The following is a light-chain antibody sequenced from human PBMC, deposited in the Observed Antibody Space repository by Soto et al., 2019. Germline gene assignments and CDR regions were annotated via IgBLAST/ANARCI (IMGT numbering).Light chain of an antibody. CDR1: QSVSSN. CDR2: GAS. V-gene: IGKV3-15*01. CDR3: QQYNNWPPLT. J-gene: IGKJ1*01. Sequence: VMTQSPATLSVSPGERATLSCRASQSVSSNLAWYQQKPGQAPRLLIYGASTRATGIPARFSGSGSGTKFTLTISSLQSEDFAVYYCQQYNNWPPLTFGQGTKVDIK.